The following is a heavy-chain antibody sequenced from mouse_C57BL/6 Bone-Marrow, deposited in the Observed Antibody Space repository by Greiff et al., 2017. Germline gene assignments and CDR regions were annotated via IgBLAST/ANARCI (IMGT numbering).Heavy chain of an antibody. CDR3: ARSVCSWDGAWFAY. Sequence: QVQLQQPGAELVKPGASVKLSCKASGYTFTSYWMHWVKQRPGRGLEWIGRIDPNSGGTTYNEKFKSKATLTVDKPSSTAYMQLSSLTSEDSAVXDCARSVCSWDGAWFAYWGQGTLVTVSA. J-gene: IGHJ3*01. D-gene: IGHD4-1*01. CDR2: IDPNSGGT. V-gene: IGHV1-72*01. CDR1: GYTFTSYW.